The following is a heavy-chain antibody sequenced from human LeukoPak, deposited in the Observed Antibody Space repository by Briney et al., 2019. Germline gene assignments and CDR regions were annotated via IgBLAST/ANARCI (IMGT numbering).Heavy chain of an antibody. CDR1: GGTFSSYA. Sequence: ASVKVSCKASGGTFSSYAISWVRQAPGQGLEWMGGIIPIFGTANYAQKFQGRVTITADESTSTAYMELSSLRSEDTAVYYCARDWSSALTSDAFDIWGQGTMVIVSS. J-gene: IGHJ3*02. D-gene: IGHD1-20*01. CDR3: ARDWSSALTSDAFDI. CDR2: IIPIFGTA. V-gene: IGHV1-69*13.